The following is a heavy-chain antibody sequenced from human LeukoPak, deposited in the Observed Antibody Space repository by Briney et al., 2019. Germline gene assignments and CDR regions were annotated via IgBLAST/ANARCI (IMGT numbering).Heavy chain of an antibody. V-gene: IGHV1-69*04. J-gene: IGHJ3*02. CDR2: IIPILGIA. CDR3: ARASYYYDSSGQGENAFDI. CDR1: GYTLTELS. Sequence: SVKVSCKVSGYTLTELSMHWVRQAPGQGLEWMGRIIPILGIANYAQKFQGRVTITADKSTSTAYMELSSLRSEDTAVYYCARASYYYDSSGQGENAFDIWGQGTMVTVSS. D-gene: IGHD3-22*01.